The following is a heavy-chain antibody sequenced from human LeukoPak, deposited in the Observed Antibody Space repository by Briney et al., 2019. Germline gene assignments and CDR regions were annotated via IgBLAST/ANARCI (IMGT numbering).Heavy chain of an antibody. Sequence: GSLRLSCAASGFTFSSYSMNWVRQAPGKGLEWVSSISSSSSYIYYADSVKGRFTISRDNAKNSLYLQMNSLRAEDTAVYYCAKEMATIRAFDFWGQGTMVTVSS. CDR1: GFTFSSYS. V-gene: IGHV3-21*01. J-gene: IGHJ3*01. CDR3: AKEMATIRAFDF. CDR2: ISSSSSYI. D-gene: IGHD5-24*01.